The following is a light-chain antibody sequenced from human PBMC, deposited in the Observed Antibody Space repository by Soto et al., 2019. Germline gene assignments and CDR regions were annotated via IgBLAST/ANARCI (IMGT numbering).Light chain of an antibody. CDR3: QQYPGWPRT. Sequence: EIVLTPSPATLSSSPGDRVTLSCRASHYLNTRLAFYQQRPGQAPRRLIYVAATRATGIPARVSGSGAGTNFTLSISRLESEDFGVYYCQQYPGWPRTFGQGTKV. CDR1: HYLNTR. J-gene: IGKJ1*01. CDR2: VAA. V-gene: IGKV3-15*01.